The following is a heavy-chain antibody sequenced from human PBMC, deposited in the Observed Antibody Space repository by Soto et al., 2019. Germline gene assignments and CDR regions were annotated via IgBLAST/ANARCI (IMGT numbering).Heavy chain of an antibody. CDR2: ISGSGGST. J-gene: IGHJ4*02. CDR3: AKFLGYCSSTSCYPAGWTFDY. CDR1: GFTFSSYA. D-gene: IGHD2-2*01. V-gene: IGHV3-23*01. Sequence: GGSLRLSCAASGFTFSSYAMSWVRQAPGKGLEWVSAISGSGGSTYYADSVKGRFTISRDNSKNTLYLQMNSLRAEDTAVYYCAKFLGYCSSTSCYPAGWTFDYWGQGTLVTVSS.